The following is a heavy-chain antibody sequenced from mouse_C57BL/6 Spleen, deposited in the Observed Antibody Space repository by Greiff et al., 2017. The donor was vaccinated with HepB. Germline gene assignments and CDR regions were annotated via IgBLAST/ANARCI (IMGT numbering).Heavy chain of an antibody. J-gene: IGHJ1*03. CDR2: ISSGGSYT. Sequence: EVKLMESGGDLVKPGGSLKLSCAASGFTFSSYGMSWVRQTPDKRLEWVATISSGGSYTYYPDSVKGRFTISRDNAKNTLYLQMSSLKSEDTAMYYCAREGRSFYWYFDVWGTGTTVTVSS. CDR3: AREGRSFYWYFDV. V-gene: IGHV5-6*01. CDR1: GFTFSSYG.